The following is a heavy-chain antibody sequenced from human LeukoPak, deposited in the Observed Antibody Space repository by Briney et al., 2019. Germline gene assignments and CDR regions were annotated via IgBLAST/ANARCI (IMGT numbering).Heavy chain of an antibody. CDR3: ARSRGSGSYLQYFQH. D-gene: IGHD3-16*02. V-gene: IGHV4-59*01. CDR1: GGSISSYY. Sequence: ASETLSLTCTVSGGSISSYYWSWIRQSPGKGLEWIGYIYYSGSTNYNPSLKSRVTISVDTSKNQFSLKLSSVTAADTAVYYCARSRGSGSYLQYFQHWGQGTLVTVSS. CDR2: IYYSGST. J-gene: IGHJ1*01.